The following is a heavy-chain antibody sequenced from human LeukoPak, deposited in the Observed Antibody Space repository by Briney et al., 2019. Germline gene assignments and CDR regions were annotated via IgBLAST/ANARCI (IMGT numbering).Heavy chain of an antibody. V-gene: IGHV3-9*01. CDR2: ISWNSGSI. Sequence: GRSLRLSCAASGFTFDDYAMHWVRQAPGKGLEWVSGISWNSGSIGYVDSVKGRFTISRDNAKNSLILQMNSLRDEDTAVYYCARGVWAPFDYWGQGTLVTVSS. CDR3: ARGVWAPFDY. J-gene: IGHJ4*02. D-gene: IGHD7-27*01. CDR1: GFTFDDYA.